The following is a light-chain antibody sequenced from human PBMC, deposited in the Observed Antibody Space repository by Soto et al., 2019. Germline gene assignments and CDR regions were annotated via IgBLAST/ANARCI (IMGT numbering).Light chain of an antibody. CDR2: GAS. J-gene: IGKJ1*01. CDR1: QSVSSN. Sequence: EFVLTQSPGTLSLSPGARAPLSCRARQSVSSNYLAWYQQEPGQAPRLLIFGASTRATGIPVRFSGSGSGTDFTLTISSLQSGDFAVYYCQQYNNWPPWTFGQGTKVDIK. CDR3: QQYNNWPPWT. V-gene: IGKV3D-15*01.